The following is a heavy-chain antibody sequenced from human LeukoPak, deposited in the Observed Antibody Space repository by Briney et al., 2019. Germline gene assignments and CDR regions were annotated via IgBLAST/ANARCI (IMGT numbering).Heavy chain of an antibody. D-gene: IGHD6-13*01. CDR3: AKGGGDSTYFDY. V-gene: IGHV3-23*01. CDR2: ISASGGST. Sequence: GGSLRLSCAASGFTFNNYAMSWVRQAQGKGLEWVSTISASGGSTYYADSVKGRFTISRDNSKNTLYLQMNSLRAEDTAVYYCAKGGGDSTYFDYWGQGTLVTVSS. CDR1: GFTFNNYA. J-gene: IGHJ4*02.